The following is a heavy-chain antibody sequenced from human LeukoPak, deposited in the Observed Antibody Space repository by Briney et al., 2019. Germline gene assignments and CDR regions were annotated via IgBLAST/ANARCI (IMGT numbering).Heavy chain of an antibody. CDR3: TRGVTIVPDY. J-gene: IGHJ4*02. V-gene: IGHV3-7*01. CDR1: DFTFSFYW. D-gene: IGHD2-8*01. CDR2: ILPDGSQK. Sequence: GGSLRLSCVASDFTFSFYWMTWVRQAPGKGLKWVANILPDGSQKYYVDSVKGRFTISRDNAKSSLYLQMNSLRVEDTAVYYCTRGVTIVPDYWGQGTLVTVSS.